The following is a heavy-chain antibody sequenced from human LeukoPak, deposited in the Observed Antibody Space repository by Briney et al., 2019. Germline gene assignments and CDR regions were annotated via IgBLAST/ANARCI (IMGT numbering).Heavy chain of an antibody. CDR2: IYYSGST. J-gene: IGHJ4*02. CDR1: GGSISSSSYY. D-gene: IGHD5-18*01. CDR3: ARSAEWIQLWLI. V-gene: IGHV4-39*01. Sequence: SETLSLTCTVSGGSISSSSYYWGWIRQPPGKGLEWIGSIYYSGSTYYNPSLKSRVTISVDTSKNQFSLKLSSVTAADTAVYYCARSAEWIQLWLIWGQGTLVTVSS.